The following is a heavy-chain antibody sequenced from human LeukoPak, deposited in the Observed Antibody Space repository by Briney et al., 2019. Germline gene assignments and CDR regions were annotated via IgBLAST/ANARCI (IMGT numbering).Heavy chain of an antibody. V-gene: IGHV4-34*01. CDR2: INHSGST. J-gene: IGHJ5*02. Sequence: SETLSLTCAVYGVSFSGYYWSWIRQPPGKGLEWVGEINHSGSTNYNPSLKSRVTISVDTSKNQFSLKLSSVTAADTAVYYCARRLTQYDCFDPWGQGILVTVSS. CDR1: GVSFSGYY. CDR3: ARRLTQYDCFDP. D-gene: IGHD2-2*01.